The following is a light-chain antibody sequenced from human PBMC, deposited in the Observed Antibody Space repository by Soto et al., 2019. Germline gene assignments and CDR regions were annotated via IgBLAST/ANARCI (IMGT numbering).Light chain of an antibody. CDR1: SSDVGNYNY. CDR3: SSYTSSSSFV. V-gene: IGLV2-14*01. Sequence: QSVLTQPASVSGSPGQSITISCTGASSDVGNYNYVSWFQQHPGKAPKLLIYEVTTRPSGVSNRFSGSKSGDTASLTISGLQAEDEADYHCSSYTSSSSFVFGTGTKVTVL. CDR2: EVT. J-gene: IGLJ1*01.